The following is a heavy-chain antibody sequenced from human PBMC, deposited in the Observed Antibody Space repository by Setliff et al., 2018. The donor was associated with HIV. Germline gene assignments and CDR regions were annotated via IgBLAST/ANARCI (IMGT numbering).Heavy chain of an antibody. J-gene: IGHJ4*02. D-gene: IGHD3-22*01. CDR2: ISSDGRYI. Sequence: PCAAPCISFRTYNMNWVRQAPGKGLEWVSSISSDGRYIYYADSMKGRFTISRDAAKSSLYLQMYSLRAEDTAVYCCARGRASSGYYSQFDYWGQGEMVTVSS. CDR3: ARGRASSGYYSQFDY. CDR1: CISFRTYN. V-gene: IGHV3-21*01.